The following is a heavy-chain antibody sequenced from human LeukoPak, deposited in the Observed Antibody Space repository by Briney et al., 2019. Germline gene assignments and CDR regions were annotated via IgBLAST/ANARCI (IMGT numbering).Heavy chain of an antibody. Sequence: SETLSLTCTVSGGSISSYYWSWIRQPPGKGLEWIGYIYYSGSTNYNPSLKSRVTISVDTSKNQFSLKLSSVTAADTAVYYCARAVVVITISAFDIWGQGTMVTVSS. V-gene: IGHV4-59*08. CDR2: IYYSGST. J-gene: IGHJ3*02. CDR1: GGSISSYY. CDR3: ARAVVVITISAFDI. D-gene: IGHD3-22*01.